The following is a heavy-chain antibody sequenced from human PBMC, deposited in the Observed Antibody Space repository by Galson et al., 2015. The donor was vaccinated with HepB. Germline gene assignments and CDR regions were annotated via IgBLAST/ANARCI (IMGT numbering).Heavy chain of an antibody. D-gene: IGHD3-22*01. CDR2: ISGSGGST. Sequence: SLRLSCAASGFTFSSYAMSWVRQAPGKGLEWVSAISGSGGSTYYADSVKGRFTISRDNSKNTLYLQMNSLRAEDTAVYYCAKVPHYDSSGYYYYDVGLDYWGQGTLVTVSS. V-gene: IGHV3-23*01. J-gene: IGHJ4*02. CDR3: AKVPHYDSSGYYYYDVGLDY. CDR1: GFTFSSYA.